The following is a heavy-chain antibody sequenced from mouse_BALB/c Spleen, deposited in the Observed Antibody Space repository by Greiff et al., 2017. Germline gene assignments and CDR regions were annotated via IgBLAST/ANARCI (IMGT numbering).Heavy chain of an antibody. D-gene: IGHD1-1*01. V-gene: IGHV14-3*02. CDR2: IDPANGNT. CDR3: ARWLITTVVEFDY. CDR1: GFNIKDTY. J-gene: IGHJ2*01. Sequence: VQLQQSGAELVKPGASVKLSCTASGFNIKDTYMHWVKQRPEQGLEWIGRIDPANGNTKYDPKFQGKATITADTSSNTAYLQLSSLTSEDTAVYYCARWLITTVVEFDYWGQGTTLTVSS.